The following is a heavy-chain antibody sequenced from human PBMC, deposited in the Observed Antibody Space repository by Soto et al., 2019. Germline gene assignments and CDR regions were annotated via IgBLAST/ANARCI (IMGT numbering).Heavy chain of an antibody. Sequence: QVQLVQSGAEVKKPGSSVKVSCKASGGTFSSYAISWVRQAPGQGLEWMGGIIPIFGTANYAQKLQGRVTITADESTSTAYMELSSLRSEDTAVYYCARDSIVVVPAAKVGVYYYGMDVWGQGTTVTVSS. CDR3: ARDSIVVVPAAKVGVYYYGMDV. CDR2: IIPIFGTA. D-gene: IGHD2-2*01. CDR1: GGTFSSYA. J-gene: IGHJ6*02. V-gene: IGHV1-69*01.